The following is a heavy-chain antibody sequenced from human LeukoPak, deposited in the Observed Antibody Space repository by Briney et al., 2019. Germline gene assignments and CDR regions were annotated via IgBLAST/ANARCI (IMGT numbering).Heavy chain of an antibody. CDR3: ARGGLGYSSSWYGSNYIEYYYYMDV. CDR1: GGSISSYY. D-gene: IGHD6-13*01. Sequence: ASETLSLTCFVSGGSISSYYWSWIRQPAGKGLEWIGEINHSGSTNYNPSLKSRVTISVDTSKNQFSLKLSSVTAADTAVYYCARGGLGYSSSWYGSNYIEYYYYMDVWGKGTTVTVSS. J-gene: IGHJ6*03. CDR2: INHSGST. V-gene: IGHV4-34*01.